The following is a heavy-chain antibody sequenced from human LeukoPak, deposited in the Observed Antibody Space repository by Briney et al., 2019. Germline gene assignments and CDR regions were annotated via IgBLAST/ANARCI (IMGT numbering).Heavy chain of an antibody. CDR3: ATRYSSGIDY. CDR1: GGSISSYY. V-gene: IGHV4-59*01. Sequence: SETLSLTCTVSGGSISSYYWSWIRQPPGKGLEWIGYIYYSGSTNYNPSLKSRVTISVDTSKNQFSLKLSSVTAADTAVYYCATRYSSGIDYWGQGTLVTVSS. D-gene: IGHD6-19*01. J-gene: IGHJ4*02. CDR2: IYYSGST.